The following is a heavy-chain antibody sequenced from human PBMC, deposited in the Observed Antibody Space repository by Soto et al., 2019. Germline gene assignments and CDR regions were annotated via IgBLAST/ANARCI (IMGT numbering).Heavy chain of an antibody. V-gene: IGHV4-34*01. J-gene: IGHJ6*03. D-gene: IGHD5-18*01. CDR1: GGSFSGYY. CDR2: INHSGST. Sequence: QVQLQQWGAGLLKPSETLSLTCAVYGGSFSGYYWSWIRQPPGKGLEWIGEINHSGSTNYNPSLKSRVTISVDTSKNQFSLKLSSVTAADTAVYYCAREGGYSYAYYYIDVWGKGTTVTVSS. CDR3: AREGGYSYAYYYIDV.